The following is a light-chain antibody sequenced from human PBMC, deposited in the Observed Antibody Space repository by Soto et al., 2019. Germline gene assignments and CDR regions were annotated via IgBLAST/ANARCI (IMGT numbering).Light chain of an antibody. J-gene: IGKJ4*01. CDR2: GTS. V-gene: IGKV3-15*01. CDR1: QSVNDN. CDR3: QQYNKWPIT. Sequence: EIVMTQSPATLSVSPGERATLSCRAGQSVNDNLAWYQQKPGQAPRLLIYGTSIRSTDFPARFSGSGSETDFTLTIASLQSEDFAVYYCQQYNKWPITFGGGTKVEIK.